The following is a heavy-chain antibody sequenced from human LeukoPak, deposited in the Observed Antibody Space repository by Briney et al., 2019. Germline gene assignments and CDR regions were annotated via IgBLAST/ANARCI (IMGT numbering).Heavy chain of an antibody. J-gene: IGHJ3*02. Sequence: SETLSLTCTVSGGSISSYYWSWIRQPAGKGLEWIGRIYTSGSTNYNPSLKSRVTMSVDTSKNQFSLKLSSVTAAGTAVYYCARDRTLGYCSSTSCLDAFDIWGQGTMVTVSS. CDR2: IYTSGST. CDR3: ARDRTLGYCSSTSCLDAFDI. D-gene: IGHD2-2*01. V-gene: IGHV4-4*07. CDR1: GGSISSYY.